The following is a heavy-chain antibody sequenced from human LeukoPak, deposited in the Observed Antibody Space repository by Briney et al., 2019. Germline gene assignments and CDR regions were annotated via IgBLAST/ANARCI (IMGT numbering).Heavy chain of an antibody. CDR2: IYYSGST. CDR3: ARGPYSSGWYRGPPYYYGMDV. Sequence: PSETLSLTCTVSGGSISSYYWSWIRQPPGKGLEWIGYIYYSGSTNYNPSLKSRVTISVDTSKNQFSLKLSSVTAADTAVYYCARGPYSSGWYRGPPYYYGMDVWGKGTTVTVSS. D-gene: IGHD6-19*01. J-gene: IGHJ6*04. V-gene: IGHV4-59*01. CDR1: GGSISSYY.